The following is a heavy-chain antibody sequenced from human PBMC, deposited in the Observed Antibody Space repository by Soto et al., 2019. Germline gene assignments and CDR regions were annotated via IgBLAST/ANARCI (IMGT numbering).Heavy chain of an antibody. J-gene: IGHJ6*04. CDR3: ARDDVLCDGGRCYGIPLDV. CDR1: GFTFSTYA. CDR2: ISHNGGST. Sequence: PGGSLRLSCAASGFTFSTYAMHWVRQAPGKGLEYVSAISHNGGSTYYADSVKGRFTISRDNSKNTVYLQMGSLRTEDMAVYYCARDDVLCDGGRCYGIPLDVWGKGTTVTVSS. V-gene: IGHV3-64*02. D-gene: IGHD2-15*01.